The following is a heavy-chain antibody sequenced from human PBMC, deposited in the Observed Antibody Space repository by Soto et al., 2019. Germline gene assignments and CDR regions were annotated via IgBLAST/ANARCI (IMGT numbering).Heavy chain of an antibody. CDR2: ISSSSRYI. CDR1: GFTFSSYS. J-gene: IGHJ6*02. Sequence: GGSLRLSCATSGFTFSSYSMNWVRQAPGMGLEWVSSISSSSRYIYCADSVRGRFTISRDNAKNSLYLQINSLRAEDTAVYYCARDRLVAATSAPPYYYYGMDVWGQGTTVTVSS. D-gene: IGHD2-15*01. V-gene: IGHV3-21*01. CDR3: ARDRLVAATSAPPYYYYGMDV.